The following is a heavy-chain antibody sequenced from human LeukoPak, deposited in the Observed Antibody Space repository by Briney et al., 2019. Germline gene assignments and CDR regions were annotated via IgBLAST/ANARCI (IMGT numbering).Heavy chain of an antibody. Sequence: SETLSLTCAVSGYSISSGYYWGWIRQPPGKGLEWIGSIYHSGSTYYNPSLKSRVSISVDTSKNQFSLKLSSVTAADTAVYFCAGTVTTGYYYYYMDVWGKGTTVTVSS. J-gene: IGHJ6*03. CDR3: AGTVTTGYYYYYMDV. CDR2: IYHSGST. V-gene: IGHV4-38-2*01. D-gene: IGHD4-17*01. CDR1: GYSISSGYY.